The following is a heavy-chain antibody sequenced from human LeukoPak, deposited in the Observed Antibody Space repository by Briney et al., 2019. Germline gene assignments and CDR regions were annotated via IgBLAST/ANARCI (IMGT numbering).Heavy chain of an antibody. CDR3: AKSVQLEYYDSSGYHFDY. CDR1: GYTFTSYA. Sequence: ASVTVSSKASGYTFTSYAMNWVRQAPGQGLEWMGWINTNTGNPTYAQGFTGRFVFSLDTSVSTAYLQISSLKAEETAVYYCAKSVQLEYYDSSGYHFDYWGQGTLVTVSS. V-gene: IGHV7-4-1*02. J-gene: IGHJ4*02. CDR2: INTNTGNP. D-gene: IGHD3-22*01.